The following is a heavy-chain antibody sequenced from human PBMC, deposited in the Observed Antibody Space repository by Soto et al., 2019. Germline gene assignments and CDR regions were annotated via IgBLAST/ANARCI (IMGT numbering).Heavy chain of an antibody. CDR1: GGSLSGYY. D-gene: IGHD2-8*01. CDR3: ARWTLMADEGYYYYGMDV. J-gene: IGHJ6*02. CDR2: INHSGST. Sequence: SETLSLTCAVYGGSLSGYYWSWIRQPPGKGLEWIGEINHSGSTNYNPSLKSRVTISVDTSKNQFSLKLSSVTAADTAVYYCARWTLMADEGYYYYGMDVWGQGTTVTVSS. V-gene: IGHV4-34*01.